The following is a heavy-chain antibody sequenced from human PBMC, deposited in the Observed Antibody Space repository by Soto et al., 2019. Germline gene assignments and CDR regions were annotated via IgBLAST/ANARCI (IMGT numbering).Heavy chain of an antibody. Sequence: EVQLLESGGGLVQPGGSLRLSCAASGFTFSNYAMTWVRQAPGKGLEWVSTMSGSGGSTFYADSVKGRFTISRDNSKNTLYLQMNALRAEDTAVYYCAKMPAAIKTFDYWDQGTLVTVSS. J-gene: IGHJ4*02. CDR1: GFTFSNYA. D-gene: IGHD2-2*01. CDR3: AKMPAAIKTFDY. CDR2: MSGSGGST. V-gene: IGHV3-23*01.